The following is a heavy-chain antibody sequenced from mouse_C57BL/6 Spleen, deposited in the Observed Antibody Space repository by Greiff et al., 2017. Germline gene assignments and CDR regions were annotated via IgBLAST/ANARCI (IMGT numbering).Heavy chain of an antibody. D-gene: IGHD1-2*01. V-gene: IGHV5-9*01. CDR3: ATLTLAY. CDR1: GFTFSSYT. Sequence: EVQVVESGGGLVKPGGSLKLSCAASGFTFSSYTMSWVRQTPEKRLGWVATISGGGGNTYYPDSVKGRFTISRDNAKNTLYLQMSSLRSEDTALYYCATLTLAYWGQGTLVTVSA. J-gene: IGHJ3*01. CDR2: ISGGGGNT.